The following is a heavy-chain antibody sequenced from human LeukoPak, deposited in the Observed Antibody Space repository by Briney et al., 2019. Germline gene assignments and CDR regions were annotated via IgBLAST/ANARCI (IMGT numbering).Heavy chain of an antibody. D-gene: IGHD6-19*01. J-gene: IGHJ6*03. CDR2: INTNNGGT. V-gene: IGHV1-2*02. CDR1: GYSFTDYY. CDR3: ARDLDSSGWRYYYYYMDV. Sequence: ASVKVSCKTSGYSFTDYYIHWVRQAPGQGLEWVGSINTNNGGTNTAQKFQARVTMTRDTSISTAYLELSRLRSDDTAVYYCARDLDSSGWRYYYYYMDVWGKGTTVTVSS.